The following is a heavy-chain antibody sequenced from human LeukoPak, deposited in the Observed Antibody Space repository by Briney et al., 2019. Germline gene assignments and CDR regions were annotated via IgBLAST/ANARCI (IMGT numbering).Heavy chain of an antibody. CDR1: GGSFSDYH. J-gene: IGHJ1*01. V-gene: IGHV4-34*01. CDR3: ARGIAAADTAEYFQH. D-gene: IGHD6-13*01. CDR2: INHSGST. Sequence: SETLSLTCAVYGGSFSDYHWTWIRQPPGKGLEWIGEINHSGSTNYNPSLKSRVTISVDTSKNQFSLKLSSVTAADTAVYYCARGIAAADTAEYFQHWGQGTLVTVSS.